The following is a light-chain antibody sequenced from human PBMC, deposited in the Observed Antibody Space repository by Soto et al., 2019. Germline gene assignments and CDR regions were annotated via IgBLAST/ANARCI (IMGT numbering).Light chain of an antibody. J-gene: IGKJ5*01. CDR1: QSVKSSY. V-gene: IGKV3-20*01. CDR3: QQYGSSIT. CDR2: GTS. Sequence: EIVLTQSPGTLSLSPVERATLPCRASQSVKSSYLAWYQHKPGQAPRLLIYGTSSRATGIPDRFSGSGSGTDFTLTISRLEPEDFAVYYCQQYGSSITFGQGTRLEI.